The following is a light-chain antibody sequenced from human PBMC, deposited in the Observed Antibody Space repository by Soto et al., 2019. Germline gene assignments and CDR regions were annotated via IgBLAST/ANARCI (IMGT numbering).Light chain of an antibody. V-gene: IGKV1-39*01. CDR2: AAS. J-gene: IGKJ2*01. CDR3: QQSYSAPHT. Sequence: DIQMTQSPSSLSASVGDRVTITCRASQSISSSLNWYHQKPGKAPKLLIYAASSLQSGVPSRFSGSGSGTDFTLSISSLQXXXXATYYCQQSYSAPHTFGQGTKLEIK. CDR1: QSISSS.